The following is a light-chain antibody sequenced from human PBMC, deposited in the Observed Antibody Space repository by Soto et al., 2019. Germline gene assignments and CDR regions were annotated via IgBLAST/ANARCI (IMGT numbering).Light chain of an antibody. CDR1: QSVCSD. V-gene: IGKV3D-15*01. CDR3: HHHGSSPET. CDR2: RPA. J-gene: IGKJ1*01. Sequence: EIVMTQSPATLSVSPGARATLSCRASQSVCSDLFLYLHKPCLAAILLXFRPANKPTVNPDRFSGSGSGTEVILTISELEPEDSGIYPRHHHGSSPETIGQGTKVDIK.